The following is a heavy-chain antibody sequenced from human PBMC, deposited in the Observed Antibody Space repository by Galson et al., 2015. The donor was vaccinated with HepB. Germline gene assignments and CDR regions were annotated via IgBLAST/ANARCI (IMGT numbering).Heavy chain of an antibody. CDR1: GYTLSRYS. J-gene: IGHJ4*02. V-gene: IGHV1-18*01. CDR3: ASANYYDSSGYSAIGYFDY. D-gene: IGHD3-22*01. Sequence: SVKVSCKVSGYTLSRYSISWVRQAPGQGLEWMGWNIPYNGYASFAQNLQGRVTVTTDTSTSTAYMELRSLRSDDTAVYYCASANYYDSSGYSAIGYFDYWGQGTLVTVSS. CDR2: NIPYNGYA.